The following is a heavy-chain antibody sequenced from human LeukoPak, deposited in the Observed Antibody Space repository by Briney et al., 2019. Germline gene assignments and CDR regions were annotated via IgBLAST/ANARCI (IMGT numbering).Heavy chain of an antibody. CDR3: AGLVVPAAPTDY. V-gene: IGHV3-11*04. Sequence: GGSLRLSCAASGFTFSDYYMSWIRQAPGKGLEWVSYISSSGSTIYYADSVKGRFTISRDNAKNSLYLQMNSLRAEDTAVYYCAGLVVPAAPTDYWGQGILVTVSS. CDR1: GFTFSDYY. CDR2: ISSSGSTI. D-gene: IGHD2-2*01. J-gene: IGHJ4*02.